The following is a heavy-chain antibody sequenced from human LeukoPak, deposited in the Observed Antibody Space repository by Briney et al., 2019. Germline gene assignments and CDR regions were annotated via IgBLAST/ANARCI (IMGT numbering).Heavy chain of an antibody. CDR1: GFTFSNYS. J-gene: IGHJ1*01. CDR2: ISPSSHYI. V-gene: IGHV3-21*04. CDR3: AKRTVVVVAATRYPYFQH. Sequence: GGSLRLSCAGSGFTFSNYSINWVRQAPGKGLEWVSSISPSSHYIYYADSVRGRFTISRDNARNSLYLQMNSLRDEDTAVYYCAKRTVVVVAATRYPYFQHWGQGTLVTVSS. D-gene: IGHD2-15*01.